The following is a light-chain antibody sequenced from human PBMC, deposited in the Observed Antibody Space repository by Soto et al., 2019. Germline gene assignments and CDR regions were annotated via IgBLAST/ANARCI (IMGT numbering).Light chain of an antibody. CDR3: SSYSTTTTPQWV. J-gene: IGLJ3*02. CDR2: KVS. Sequence: QSVLTQPASVSLSPGQSITIPCTGSSNDIGGYNYVSWYQQHPGRAPKLVIYKVSDRPSGVSTRFSASKSGNTASLTISGLQAEDEADYYCSSYSTTTTPQWVFGGGTQLTVL. V-gene: IGLV2-14*01. CDR1: SNDIGGYNY.